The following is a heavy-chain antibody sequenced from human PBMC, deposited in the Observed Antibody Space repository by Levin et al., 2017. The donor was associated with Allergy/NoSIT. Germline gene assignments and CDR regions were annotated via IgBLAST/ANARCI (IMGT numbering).Heavy chain of an antibody. Sequence: GGSLRLSCAASGFTFRTYGIQWVRQAPGKGLEWVALITSDGGNKYYAASVKGRFTLSRDNSKNALYLQMNSLSADDTAIYYCAKGGDFDSWGQGTLVTVSS. V-gene: IGHV3-30*18. CDR2: ITSDGGNK. CDR3: AKGGDFDS. CDR1: GFTFRTYG. J-gene: IGHJ4*02.